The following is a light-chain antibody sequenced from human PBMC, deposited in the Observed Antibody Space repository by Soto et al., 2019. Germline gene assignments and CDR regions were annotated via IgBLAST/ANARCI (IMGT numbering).Light chain of an antibody. CDR2: TNN. Sequence: QSVLTQPPSVSGTPGQRVTISCSGSNSNMGSNNVNWYKQVPGTAPKLLIYTNNQRPSEVPDRISGSKSGTSASLAVSGLQSDDEADYYCATWDDSLNGAVFGGGTKVTVL. V-gene: IGLV1-44*01. J-gene: IGLJ2*01. CDR1: NSNMGSNN. CDR3: ATWDDSLNGAV.